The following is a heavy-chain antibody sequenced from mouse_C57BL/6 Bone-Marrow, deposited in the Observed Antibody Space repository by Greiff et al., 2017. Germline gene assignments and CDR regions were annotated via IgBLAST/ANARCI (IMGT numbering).Heavy chain of an antibody. CDR3: ARDGYVAWSLYGSSYGFAY. CDR1: GYTFTSYW. V-gene: IGHV1-72*01. J-gene: IGHJ3*01. D-gene: IGHD1-1*01. Sequence: QVQLQQPGAELVKPGASVKLSCKASGYTFTSYWMHWVKQRPGRGLEWIGRIDPNSGGTKYNEKFKSKASLTVDKPSSTADMQLSSLTSEDSAVYYCARDGYVAWSLYGSSYGFAYWGQGTLVTVSA. CDR2: IDPNSGGT.